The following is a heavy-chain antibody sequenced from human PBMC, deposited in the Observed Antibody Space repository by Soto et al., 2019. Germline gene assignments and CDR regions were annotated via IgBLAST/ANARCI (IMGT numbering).Heavy chain of an antibody. CDR1: GDTISTGGYT. Sequence: SETLSLTCDVSGDTISTGGYTWAWIRQPPGKALEWIGHTYHSGNPYYNPSLKSRVIISVDRSKNQFSLKVRSVTAADTAVYYCARSALILEWFVNCFDPWGQGTLVTVSS. V-gene: IGHV4-30-2*01. CDR3: ARSALILEWFVNCFDP. J-gene: IGHJ5*02. D-gene: IGHD3-3*01. CDR2: TYHSGNP.